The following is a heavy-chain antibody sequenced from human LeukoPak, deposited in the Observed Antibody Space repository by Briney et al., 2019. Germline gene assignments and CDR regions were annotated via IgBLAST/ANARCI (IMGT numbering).Heavy chain of an antibody. V-gene: IGHV3-33*01. CDR2: IWYDGSNK. D-gene: IGHD3-10*01. J-gene: IGHJ4*02. Sequence: GGSLRLSCAASGFTFSSYGMHWVRQAPGKGLEWVAVIWYDGSNKYYADSVKGRFTISRDNSRNTLYLQMNSLRAEDTAVYYCARDLWFGEFTNYFDYWGQGTLVTVSS. CDR1: GFTFSSYG. CDR3: ARDLWFGEFTNYFDY.